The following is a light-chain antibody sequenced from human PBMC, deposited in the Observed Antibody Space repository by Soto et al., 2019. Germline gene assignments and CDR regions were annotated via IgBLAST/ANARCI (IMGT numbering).Light chain of an antibody. J-gene: IGKJ4*01. CDR3: QKYDNAPPT. CDR2: SAY. V-gene: IGKV1-27*01. CDR1: QDISTY. Sequence: DIQMTQAPASLSASVGDRVTISCRASQDISTYLAWYQQKPGQGPKLLISSAYTLESGVPHRFSGSGSGTDFTLTISSLQPEDVATYYCQKYDNAPPTFGAGTKVEIK.